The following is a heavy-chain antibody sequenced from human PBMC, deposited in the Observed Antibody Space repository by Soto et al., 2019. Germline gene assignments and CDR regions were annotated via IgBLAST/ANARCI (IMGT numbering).Heavy chain of an antibody. Sequence: QVQLVESGGGVVQPGRSLRLSCAASGFTFTSYGMHWVRQAPGKGLEWVSSIQYHGSNKYYADFVKGRFIISRDNSINTLYLQMNSLGTEDTAVYLCAKDGTGNYEDITHWGQGTLVTVSS. V-gene: IGHV3-30*18. CDR2: IQYHGSNK. CDR3: AKDGTGNYEDITH. CDR1: GFTFTSYG. D-gene: IGHD1-7*01. J-gene: IGHJ4*02.